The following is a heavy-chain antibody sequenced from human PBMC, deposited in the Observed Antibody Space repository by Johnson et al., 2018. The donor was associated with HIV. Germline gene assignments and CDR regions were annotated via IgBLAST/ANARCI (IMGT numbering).Heavy chain of an antibody. CDR2: LWYDGSNK. CDR1: GFSFSNFG. CDR3: ARVGGYSSSSGGNYPKVRSPAFDI. Sequence: QVQLVESGGGVVQPGRSLRLSCAASGFSFSNFGMHWVRQAPGKGLEWVALLWYDGSNKYYADSVKGRFTVSRHNSKNTLYLQMNSLRAEDTALYYCARVGGYSSSSGGNYPKVRSPAFDIWGQGTMVTVSS. J-gene: IGHJ3*02. V-gene: IGHV3-33*01. D-gene: IGHD6-6*01.